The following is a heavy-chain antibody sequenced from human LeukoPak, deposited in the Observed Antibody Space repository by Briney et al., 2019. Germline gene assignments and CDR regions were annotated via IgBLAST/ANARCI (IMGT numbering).Heavy chain of an antibody. CDR1: GFTFSSYG. J-gene: IGHJ6*04. CDR2: ISYDGSNK. CDR3: VKGPAAMPPYYYGMDV. Sequence: GRSLRLSCAASGFTFSSYGMHWVRQAPGKGLEWVAVISYDGSNKYYADSVKGRFTISRDNSKNTLYLQMNSLRAEDTAVYYCVKGPAAMPPYYYGMDVWGKGTTVTVSS. D-gene: IGHD2-2*01. V-gene: IGHV3-30*18.